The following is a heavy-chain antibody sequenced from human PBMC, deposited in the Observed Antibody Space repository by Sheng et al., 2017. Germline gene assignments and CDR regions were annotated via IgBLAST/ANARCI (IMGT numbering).Heavy chain of an antibody. CDR1: GGSFSGYY. Sequence: QVQLQQWGAGLLKPSETLSLTCAVYGGSFSGYYWSWIRQPPGKGLEWIGEINHSGSTNYNPSLKSRVTISVDTSKNQFSLKLSSVTAADTAVYYLCHRLSTVDDYWGQGTLVTVSS. V-gene: IGHV4-34*01. D-gene: IGHD4-17*01. CDR2: INHSGST. J-gene: IGHJ4*02. CDR3: CHRLSTVDDY.